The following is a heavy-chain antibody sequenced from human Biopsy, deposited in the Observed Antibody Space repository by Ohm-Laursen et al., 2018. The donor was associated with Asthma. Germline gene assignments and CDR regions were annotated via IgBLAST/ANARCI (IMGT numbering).Heavy chain of an antibody. D-gene: IGHD3-22*01. CDR1: GFAVSRVY. Sequence: SLRLSCSALGFAVSRVYMFWVRQAPGKGLEWVSVIYSGGTSHTADSVRGRFTISRDYSKNTLYLQMHSLRAEDTAVYYCARGDSSNWSHYYFDYWGQGTLVTVSS. J-gene: IGHJ4*02. CDR3: ARGDSSNWSHYYFDY. V-gene: IGHV3-53*01. CDR2: IYSGGTS.